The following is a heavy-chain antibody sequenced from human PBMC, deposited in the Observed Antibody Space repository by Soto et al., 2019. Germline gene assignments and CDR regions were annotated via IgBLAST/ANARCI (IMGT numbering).Heavy chain of an antibody. D-gene: IGHD5-12*01. V-gene: IGHV4-61*01. Sequence: QVQLQESGPGLVKPSETLAVTCTVSGGSVSSGSYYWSWIRQPPGKGLEWVGCISDTGGGDYNPSHKSRVTISVHTSKRQFSLRLNSVTAADTAVYYCARAHSGYDPLGMDVWGQGTTVTVSS. CDR2: ISDTGGG. CDR1: GGSVSSGSYY. CDR3: ARAHSGYDPLGMDV. J-gene: IGHJ6*02.